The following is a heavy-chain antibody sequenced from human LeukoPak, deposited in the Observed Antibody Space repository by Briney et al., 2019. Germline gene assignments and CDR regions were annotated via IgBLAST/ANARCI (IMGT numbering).Heavy chain of an antibody. J-gene: IGHJ4*02. Sequence: ASVKVSCKASGYTFTSYTMHWVRQAPGQRLEWMGWINAGNGNTKYSQKFQGRVTITRDTSASTAYMELSSLRSDGTAVYYCASHVWGSYRPPYFDYWGQGTLVTVSS. V-gene: IGHV1-3*01. CDR2: INAGNGNT. CDR3: ASHVWGSYRPPYFDY. D-gene: IGHD3-16*02. CDR1: GYTFTSYT.